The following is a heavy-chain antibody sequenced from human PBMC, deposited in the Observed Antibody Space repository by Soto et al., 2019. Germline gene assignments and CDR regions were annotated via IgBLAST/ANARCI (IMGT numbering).Heavy chain of an antibody. J-gene: IGHJ6*02. CDR3: ARQRVGSIVARIYYYCCMDF. V-gene: IGHV5-51*01. Sequence: PGESLNISCKGSEYSFTSYWIGWVRQMPGKGLEWMGIIYPGDSDTRYSPSFQGQVTISADKSISTAYLQWSSLKASDTAMYYCARQRVGSIVARIYYYCCMDFWGQGTTGTVS. CDR2: IYPGDSDT. D-gene: IGHD6-6*01. CDR1: EYSFTSYW.